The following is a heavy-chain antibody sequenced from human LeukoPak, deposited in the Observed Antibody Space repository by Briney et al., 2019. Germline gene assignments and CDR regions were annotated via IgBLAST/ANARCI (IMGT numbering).Heavy chain of an antibody. J-gene: IGHJ4*02. D-gene: IGHD3-16*02. CDR3: ARDWFTRLGELSPDRAFDY. CDR2: IRNGGST. V-gene: IGHV3-20*04. CDR1: GFTFDDSV. Sequence: GGSLRLSCAASGFTFDDSVMSWVRQAPGKGLEWVSGIRNGGSTGYADSVKGRFTISRDNAKNSLYLQMNSLRAEDTALYYCARDWFTRLGELSPDRAFDYWGQGTLVTVSS.